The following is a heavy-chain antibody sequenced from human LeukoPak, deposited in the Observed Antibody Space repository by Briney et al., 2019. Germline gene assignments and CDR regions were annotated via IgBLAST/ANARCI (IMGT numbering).Heavy chain of an antibody. CDR1: GYSFTGYY. V-gene: IGHV1-2*02. Sequence: ASVKVSCKASGYSFTGYYIHWVRQAPGQGLEWMGWINPNNSGTNFAQKFQGRVTMTRDTSISTAYMELSRLRSDDTAIYYCAKDQNTGYANNWFDPWGQGTLVTVSS. CDR3: AKDQNTGYANNWFDP. CDR2: INPNNSGT. J-gene: IGHJ5*02. D-gene: IGHD5-12*01.